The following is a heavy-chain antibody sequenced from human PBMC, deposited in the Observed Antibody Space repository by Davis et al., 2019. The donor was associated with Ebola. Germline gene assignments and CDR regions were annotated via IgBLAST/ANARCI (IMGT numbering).Heavy chain of an antibody. CDR1: GYSFTNYW. V-gene: IGHV5-51*01. CDR2: IYPGDSDT. D-gene: IGHD1-20*01. CDR3: ATLRRTITGMDDGFDI. Sequence: GESLKISCEGSGYSFTNYWIAWVRQMPGKGLEWMGIIYPGDSDTRYSPSFLGQVTISADKSISTAYLQWRSLKASDTAMYFCATLRRTITGMDDGFDIWGQGTMVTVSS. J-gene: IGHJ3*02.